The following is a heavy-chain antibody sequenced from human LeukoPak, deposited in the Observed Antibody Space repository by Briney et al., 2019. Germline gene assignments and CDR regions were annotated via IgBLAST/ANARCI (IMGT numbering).Heavy chain of an antibody. CDR3: ARDPGYSGYDCYFDY. J-gene: IGHJ4*02. CDR1: GFTFSSYA. Sequence: GGSLRLSCAASGFTFSSYAMHWVRQAPGKGLKWVAVISYDGSNKYYADSVKGRFTISRDNSKNTLYLQMNSLRAEDTAVYYCARDPGYSGYDCYFDYWGQGTLVTVSS. CDR2: ISYDGSNK. V-gene: IGHV3-30-3*01. D-gene: IGHD5-12*01.